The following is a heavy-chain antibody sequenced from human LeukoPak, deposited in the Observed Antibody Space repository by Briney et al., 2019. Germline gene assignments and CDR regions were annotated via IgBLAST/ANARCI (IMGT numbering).Heavy chain of an antibody. CDR3: AKDGSSSVDY. CDR1: GFTFSRCG. J-gene: IGHJ4*02. CDR2: IRYDGRNK. Sequence: GGSLRLSCVASGFTFSRCGMNWVRQAPGKGREGVAFIRYDGRNKYYADSVKGRFTISRDNSKNTLYLQMNSRRAEDTAVYYCAKDGSSSVDYWGQGTLVTVS. D-gene: IGHD6-6*01. V-gene: IGHV3-30*02.